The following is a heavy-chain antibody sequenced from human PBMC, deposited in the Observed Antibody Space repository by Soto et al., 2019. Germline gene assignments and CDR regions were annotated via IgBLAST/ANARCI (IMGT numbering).Heavy chain of an antibody. CDR1: GGSISSYY. CDR3: ARRALYYDILSGYYPYFFAY. V-gene: IGHV4-59*01. D-gene: IGHD3-9*01. Sequence: SETLSLTCTVSGGSISSYYWSWIRQPPGKGLEWIGYIYYSGSTNYNPSLKSRVTISVDTSKNQFSLKLSSVTAADTAVYYCARRALYYDILSGYYPYFFAYWGQGTLVTVSS. J-gene: IGHJ4*02. CDR2: IYYSGST.